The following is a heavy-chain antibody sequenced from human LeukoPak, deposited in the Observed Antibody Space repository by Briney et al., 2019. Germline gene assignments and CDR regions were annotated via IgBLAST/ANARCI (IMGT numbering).Heavy chain of an antibody. V-gene: IGHV3-33*06. D-gene: IGHD6-6*01. Sequence: GGSLRLSCAASGFTFSSYGMHWVRQAPGKGLEWVAVIWYDGSNKYYADSVKGRFTISRDNPKNTLYLQMNSLRAEDTAVYYCAKDLSIAAQGHDYWGQGTLVTVSS. CDR3: AKDLSIAAQGHDY. CDR2: IWYDGSNK. J-gene: IGHJ4*02. CDR1: GFTFSSYG.